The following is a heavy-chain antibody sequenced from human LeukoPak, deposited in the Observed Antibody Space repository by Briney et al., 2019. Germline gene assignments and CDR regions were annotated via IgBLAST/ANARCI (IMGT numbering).Heavy chain of an antibody. CDR1: GFTFSDYY. V-gene: IGHV3-11*01. J-gene: IGHJ6*04. CDR3: ARDLAVVVVGPQLDV. CDR2: ISSSGSTI. Sequence: GGSLRLSCAASGFTFSDYYMSWIRQAPGKGLEWVSYISSSGSTIYYADSVKGRFTISRDNAKNSLYLQMNSLRAEDTAVYYCARDLAVVVVGPQLDVWGKGTTVTVSS. D-gene: IGHD2-2*01.